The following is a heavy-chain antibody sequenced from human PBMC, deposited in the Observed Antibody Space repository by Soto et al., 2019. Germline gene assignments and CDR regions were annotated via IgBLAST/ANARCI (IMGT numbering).Heavy chain of an antibody. CDR1: GYNFAGYW. D-gene: IGHD3-3*01. CDR3: ARGGVSTRTFDY. V-gene: IGHV5-51*01. J-gene: IGHJ4*02. Sequence: GESLKISCKGSGYNFAGYWIAWVRQMPGKGLELMGIIYPSDSDTRYRPSFRGQVTISADKSISSADLQWSSLRASDPAMYYCARGGVSTRTFDYWGQGTPVTVSS. CDR2: IYPSDSDT.